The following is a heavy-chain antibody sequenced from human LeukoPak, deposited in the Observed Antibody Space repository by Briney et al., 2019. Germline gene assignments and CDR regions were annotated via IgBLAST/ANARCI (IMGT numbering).Heavy chain of an antibody. D-gene: IGHD6-19*01. J-gene: IGHJ4*02. Sequence: GGSLRLSCAASGFTFSSYAMHWVRQAPVKGLEWVAVISYDGSNKYYADSVKGRFTISRDNSKNTLYLQMNSLRAEDTAVYYCARGTLATPPSIAVAGYFDYWGQGTLVTVSS. CDR1: GFTFSSYA. CDR2: ISYDGSNK. CDR3: ARGTLATPPSIAVAGYFDY. V-gene: IGHV3-30-3*01.